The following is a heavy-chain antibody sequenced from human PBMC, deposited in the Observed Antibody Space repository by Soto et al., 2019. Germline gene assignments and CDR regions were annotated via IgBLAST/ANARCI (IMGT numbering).Heavy chain of an antibody. J-gene: IGHJ4*02. D-gene: IGHD3-3*01. Sequence: SETLSLTCTVSGGSISSYYWSWIRQPPGKGLEWIGEINHSGSTNYNPSLKSRVTISADTSKNQFSLKLSSVTAADTAVYYCARGMYYDFWSGHNFDYWGQGTLVTVSS. CDR3: ARGMYYDFWSGHNFDY. V-gene: IGHV4-34*01. CDR1: GGSISSYY. CDR2: INHSGST.